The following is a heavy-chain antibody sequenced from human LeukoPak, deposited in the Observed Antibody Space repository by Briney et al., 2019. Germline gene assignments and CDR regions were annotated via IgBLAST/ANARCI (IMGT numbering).Heavy chain of an antibody. D-gene: IGHD6-13*01. J-gene: IGHJ4*02. CDR3: ARGLSSSWFPDQY. V-gene: IGHV1-8*01. Sequence: ASVKVSCKASGYTFTSYDINWVRQATGQGLDLMGWMNANSGNTGYTQKFQGRVTMTRNTSISTAYMELSSLRSEDTAVYYCARGLSSSWFPDQYWGQGTLVTVSS. CDR2: MNANSGNT. CDR1: GYTFTSYD.